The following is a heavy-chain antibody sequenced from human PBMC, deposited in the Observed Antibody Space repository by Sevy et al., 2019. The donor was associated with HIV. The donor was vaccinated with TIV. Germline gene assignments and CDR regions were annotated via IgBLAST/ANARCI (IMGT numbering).Heavy chain of an antibody. Sequence: GGSLRLSCAASGFTFSIYAIHWVRQAPGKGLEWVTVISYDGGNIYYADSGKGRFTVSRDNSKDTVYLQMNSLRPEDTAVYYCARDLPSAVINPFYYYGMDVWGQGTTVTVSS. V-gene: IGHV3-30*04. D-gene: IGHD2-21*01. CDR2: ISYDGGNI. J-gene: IGHJ6*02. CDR1: GFTFSIYA. CDR3: ARDLPSAVINPFYYYGMDV.